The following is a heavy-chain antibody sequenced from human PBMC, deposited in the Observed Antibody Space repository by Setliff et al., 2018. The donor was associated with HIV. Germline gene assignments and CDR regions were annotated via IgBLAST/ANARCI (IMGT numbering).Heavy chain of an antibody. CDR2: IWADEITK. J-gene: IGHJ4*02. V-gene: IGHV3-33*06. D-gene: IGHD3-10*01. Sequence: PGGSLRLSCATSGFTFSPYAIHWVRQAPGMGLEWVAMIWADEITKFYADSVKGRFTISRDNSKNTVYLQMYSLRAEDTALYYCAKGGFRGVIITGDYWGQGTLVTVSS. CDR1: GFTFSPYA. CDR3: AKGGFRGVIITGDY.